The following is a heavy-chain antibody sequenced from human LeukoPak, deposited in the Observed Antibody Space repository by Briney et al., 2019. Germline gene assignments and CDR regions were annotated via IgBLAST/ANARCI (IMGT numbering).Heavy chain of an antibody. J-gene: IGHJ4*02. V-gene: IGHV3-23*01. CDR2: VTESGDRS. CDR3: TRDPTRRHDY. CDR1: GFTFSNYA. D-gene: IGHD1-26*01. Sequence: GGSVRLSCAASGFTFSNYAVSWVRQAPGKGLEWVSFVTESGDRSLYAESVQGRFTISRDNFKNTLSLQMNSPRAEDTAVYYCTRDPTRRHDYWGQGTLVTVSS.